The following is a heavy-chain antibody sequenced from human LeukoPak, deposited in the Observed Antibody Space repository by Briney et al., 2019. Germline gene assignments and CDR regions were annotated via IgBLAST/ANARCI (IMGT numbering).Heavy chain of an antibody. V-gene: IGHV4-61*02. D-gene: IGHD4-17*01. Sequence: SQTLSLTCTVSGGSISSGNYYWSWIRQPAGKGLEWIGRIYTSGSTNYNPSLKSRVTISVNTSKNQFSLKLTSVTAADTAVYYCARDFNGDYPDCWGQGTLVTVSS. CDR3: ARDFNGDYPDC. CDR2: IYTSGST. J-gene: IGHJ4*02. CDR1: GGSISSGNYY.